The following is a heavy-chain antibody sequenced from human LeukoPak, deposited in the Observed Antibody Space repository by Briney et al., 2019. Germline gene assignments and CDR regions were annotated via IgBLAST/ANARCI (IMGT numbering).Heavy chain of an antibody. V-gene: IGHV4-59*08. CDR3: ASLKVSVVLGAISYYMAV. D-gene: IGHD4/OR15-4a*01. CDR1: GASISIHY. Sequence: KHSQTPCLTCKISGASISIHYWTWIRESPLKVIERIGDISKSGSYSYNPSLKSRVTISSDTAKYQFSLRLSSVTAADTGVYFCASLKVSVVLGAISYYMAVWGKGTTVSVSS. J-gene: IGHJ6*03. CDR2: ISKSGSY.